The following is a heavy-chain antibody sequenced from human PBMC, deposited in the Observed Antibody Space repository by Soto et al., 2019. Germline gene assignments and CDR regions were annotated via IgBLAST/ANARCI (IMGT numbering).Heavy chain of an antibody. CDR3: AKPLLRGYCSSTSCYAFDI. Sequence: GGSLRLSCAASGFTFSSYAMSWVRQAPGKGLEWVSAISGSGGSTYYADSVKGRFTISRDNSKNTLYLQMNSLRAEDTAVYYCAKPLLRGYCSSTSCYAFDIWGQGTMVTVSS. D-gene: IGHD2-2*01. J-gene: IGHJ3*02. V-gene: IGHV3-23*01. CDR2: ISGSGGST. CDR1: GFTFSSYA.